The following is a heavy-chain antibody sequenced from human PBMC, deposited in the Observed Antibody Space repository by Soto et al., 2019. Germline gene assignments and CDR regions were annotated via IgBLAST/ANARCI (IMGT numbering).Heavy chain of an antibody. Sequence: ASVKVSCKASGYPFTGPYIYWVRQAPGQGLEWMGWINPSSGGTEFAEKFQGRVTVTGDTSIRTVFLELNSLTSDDTGVYFCARDFRTYSHGVDVWGQGTAVTVSS. V-gene: IGHV1-2*02. J-gene: IGHJ6*02. CDR2: INPSSGGT. CDR3: ARDFRTYSHGVDV. CDR1: GYPFTGPY. D-gene: IGHD4-4*01.